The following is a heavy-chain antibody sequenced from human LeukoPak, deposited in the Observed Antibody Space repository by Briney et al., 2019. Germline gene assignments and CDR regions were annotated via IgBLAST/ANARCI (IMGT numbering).Heavy chain of an antibody. D-gene: IGHD6-13*01. Sequence: PSETLSLTCAVYGGSFSGYYWSWIRQPPGKGLEWIGEINHSGSTNYNPSLKSRVTISVDTSKNQFSLKLSSVTAADTAVYYCARCGGSSWYNPYYFDYWGQGTLVTVSS. CDR3: ARCGGSSWYNPYYFDY. J-gene: IGHJ4*02. CDR1: GGSFSGYY. V-gene: IGHV4-34*01. CDR2: INHSGST.